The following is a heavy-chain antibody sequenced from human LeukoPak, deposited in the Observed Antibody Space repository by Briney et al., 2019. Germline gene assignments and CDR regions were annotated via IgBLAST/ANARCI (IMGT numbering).Heavy chain of an antibody. CDR1: GFTFSSYE. CDR2: ISIDGKTI. D-gene: IGHD1-26*01. Sequence: GGSLRLSFAASGFTFSSYEMDWVREAPGKGLEWVSYISIDGKTIHYADSVKGRFTISRDNAKNSVYLQRNSLRVEDTAIYYCASLWELIGSWGQGTLVTVSS. J-gene: IGHJ4*02. CDR3: ASLWELIGS. V-gene: IGHV3-48*03.